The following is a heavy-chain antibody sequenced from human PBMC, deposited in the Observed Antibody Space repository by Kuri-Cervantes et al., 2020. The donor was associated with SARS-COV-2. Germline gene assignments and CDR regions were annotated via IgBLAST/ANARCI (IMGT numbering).Heavy chain of an antibody. CDR1: GFTFSNAG. V-gene: IGHV3-15*01. D-gene: IGHD2-2*02. Sequence: GGSLRLSCAASGFTFSNAGMSWVRQAPGKGLEWVGRVKSKTDGGTTDYAAPVKGRFTISRDDSKNTLYLQMNSLKTEDTAVYYCTTDLPNPTYPRYYYYYYGMDVWGQGTTVTVSS. CDR2: VKSKTDGGTT. CDR3: TTDLPNPTYPRYYYYYYGMDV. J-gene: IGHJ6*02.